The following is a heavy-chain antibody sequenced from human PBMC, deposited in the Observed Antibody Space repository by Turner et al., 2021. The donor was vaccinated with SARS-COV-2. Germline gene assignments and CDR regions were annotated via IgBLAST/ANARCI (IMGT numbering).Heavy chain of an antibody. CDR2: IYYRGST. J-gene: IGHJ5*02. Sequence: QVQLQESGPRLVKPLETLSLTCPVSGGSMNSNYWSWIRRPPGKRLEWIGYIYYRGSTNYNPSLKSRVTISVDTSKNQFSLNLTSVTAADTAIYYCARETVNNWVDPWGQGTLVTVSS. D-gene: IGHD2-21*02. CDR1: GGSMNSNY. CDR3: ARETVNNWVDP. V-gene: IGHV4-59*01.